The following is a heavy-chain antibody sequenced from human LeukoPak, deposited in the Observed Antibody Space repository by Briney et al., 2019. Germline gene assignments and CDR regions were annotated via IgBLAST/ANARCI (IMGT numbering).Heavy chain of an antibody. CDR1: GFTFSSYA. D-gene: IGHD3-3*01. V-gene: IGHV3-30-3*01. Sequence: GGSLRLSCAASGFTFSSYAMHWVRQAPGKGLGWVAVISYDGSNKYYADSVKGRFTISRDNSKNTLYLQMNSLRAEDTAVYYCARDSANDFWSGYLYYFDYWGQGTLVTVSS. J-gene: IGHJ4*02. CDR3: ARDSANDFWSGYLYYFDY. CDR2: ISYDGSNK.